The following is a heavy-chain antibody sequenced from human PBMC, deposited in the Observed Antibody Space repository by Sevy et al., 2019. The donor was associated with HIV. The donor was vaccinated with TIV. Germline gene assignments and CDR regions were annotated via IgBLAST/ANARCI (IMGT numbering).Heavy chain of an antibody. CDR2: ISAYNGNT. CDR3: AKSTVTTFRDYYYYGMDV. D-gene: IGHD4-17*01. CDR1: GYTFTSYG. Sequence: ASVKVSCKASGYTFTSYGISWVRQAPGQGLEWMGWISAYNGNTNYAQKLQGRVTMTTDTSTSTAYMELRSLRSDDTAVYYCAKSTVTTFRDYYYYGMDVWGQGTTVTVSS. J-gene: IGHJ6*02. V-gene: IGHV1-18*01.